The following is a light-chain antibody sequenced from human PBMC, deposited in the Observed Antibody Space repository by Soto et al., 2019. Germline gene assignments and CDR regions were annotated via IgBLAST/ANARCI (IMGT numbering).Light chain of an antibody. V-gene: IGKV1-8*01. J-gene: IGKJ1*01. CDR1: QGISSY. CDR2: KAS. CDR3: QQYNLYPET. Sequence: AIRMTQSPSSFSASTGDRVPITCRASQGISSYLAWYPQKPGKAPKLLIYKASTLKSGVPLRFSGSGSGTEFTLTISSLQPDDFATYYCQQYNLYPETFGQGTKVDIK.